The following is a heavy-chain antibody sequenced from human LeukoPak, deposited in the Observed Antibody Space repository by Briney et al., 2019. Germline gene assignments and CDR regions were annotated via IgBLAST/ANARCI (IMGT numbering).Heavy chain of an antibody. CDR1: GFALSSHW. V-gene: IGHV3-7*01. J-gene: IGHJ4*02. D-gene: IGHD4-17*01. Sequence: GGSLRLSCAASGFALSSHWMTWVRQVPGRGPEWVANVNRDGSGTYYLDSVKGRFTISKDNAKNSLYLQMNSLRAEDTAVYYCARAGGSTVSHSDYWGQGTLVTVSS. CDR2: VNRDGSGT. CDR3: ARAGGSTVSHSDY.